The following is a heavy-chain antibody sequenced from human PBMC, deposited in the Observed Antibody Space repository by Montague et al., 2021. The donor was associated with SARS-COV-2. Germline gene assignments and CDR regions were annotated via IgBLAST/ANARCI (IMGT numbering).Heavy chain of an antibody. V-gene: IGHV6-1*01. J-gene: IGHJ4*02. CDR1: GDSVSSNSAT. D-gene: IGHD3-10*01. CDR2: TYYRSKWSN. Sequence: CAISGDSVSSNSATWNWVRQSPSRGLEWLGRTYYRSKWSNNYAVSVQSRITVNPDTSKNHFSLQLNSVTPEDTAVYYCARGQNFGSGNSCNFDHWGQGTLVTVSS. CDR3: ARGQNFGSGNSCNFDH.